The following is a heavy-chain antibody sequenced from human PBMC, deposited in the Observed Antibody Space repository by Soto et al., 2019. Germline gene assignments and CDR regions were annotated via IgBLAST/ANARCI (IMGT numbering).Heavy chain of an antibody. CDR2: ISSSSSTI. CDR1: GFTFSSYS. J-gene: IGHJ6*02. V-gene: IGHV3-48*02. D-gene: IGHD4-4*01. CDR3: ARDGTAGLQPYGMDV. Sequence: EVQLVESGGGLVQPGGSLRLSCAASGFTFSSYSMNWVRQAPGKGLEWVSYISSSSSTIYYADSVKGRFTISRDNAKNSLYLQMNSLRDEDMAVYYCARDGTAGLQPYGMDVWGQGTTVTVSS.